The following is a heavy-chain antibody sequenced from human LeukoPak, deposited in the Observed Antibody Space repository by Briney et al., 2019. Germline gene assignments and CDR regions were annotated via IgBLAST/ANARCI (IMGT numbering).Heavy chain of an antibody. CDR1: GFTFSSFG. V-gene: IGHV3-30*02. D-gene: IGHD3-3*01. CDR3: VKDGEWTFDV. Sequence: GGSLRLSCAASGFTFSSFGIHWVRQAPGKGLEWVAFIGQDGTTKYYVDSVKGRFTIPGDNPKKMAYLQMNNLRAEDTAIYYCVKDGEWTFDVWGQGTMVTVS. J-gene: IGHJ3*01. CDR2: IGQDGTTK.